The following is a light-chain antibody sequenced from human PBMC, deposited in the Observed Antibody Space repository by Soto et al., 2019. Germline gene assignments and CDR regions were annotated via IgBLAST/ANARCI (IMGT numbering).Light chain of an antibody. CDR1: SNDVGLYNY. J-gene: IGLJ1*01. CDR3: SSYTISTTYV. V-gene: IGLV2-14*01. Sequence: QSALTQPASVSGSPRQSITISCTGTSNDVGLYNYVSWYQRHPGKAPKLMIYDVASRPSGVSNRFSGSKSGNTASLTISGLQVEDEADYYCSSYTISTTYVFGTGTKLTVL. CDR2: DVA.